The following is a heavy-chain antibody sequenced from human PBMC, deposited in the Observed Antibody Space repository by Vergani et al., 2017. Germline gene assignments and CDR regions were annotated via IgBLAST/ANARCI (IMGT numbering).Heavy chain of an antibody. CDR3: VRIRKGDFWSGYYADFDY. Sequence: QVTLKESGPVLVKPTETLTLTCTVSGFSLSNARMGVSWIRQPPGKALEWLAHIFSNDEKSYSTSLKSRLTISKDTSKSQVVLTMTNMDPVDTATYYCVRIRKGDFWSGYYADFDYWGQGTLVTVSS. V-gene: IGHV2-26*01. D-gene: IGHD3-3*01. CDR1: GFSLSNARMG. J-gene: IGHJ4*02. CDR2: IFSNDEK.